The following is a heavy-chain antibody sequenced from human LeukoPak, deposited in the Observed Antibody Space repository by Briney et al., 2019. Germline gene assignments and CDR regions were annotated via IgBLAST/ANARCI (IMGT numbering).Heavy chain of an antibody. V-gene: IGHV3-30*02. J-gene: IGHJ3*02. CDR1: GFTFSSYG. D-gene: IGHD3-3*01. Sequence: GGSLRLSCAASGFTFSSYGMHWVRQAPGKGLEWVAFIRYDGSNKYYADSVKGRFTISRDNSKNTLYLQMNSLRAEDTAVYYCAKPTLYDFWSGYYIGAFDIWGQGTMVTVSS. CDR2: IRYDGSNK. CDR3: AKPTLYDFWSGYYIGAFDI.